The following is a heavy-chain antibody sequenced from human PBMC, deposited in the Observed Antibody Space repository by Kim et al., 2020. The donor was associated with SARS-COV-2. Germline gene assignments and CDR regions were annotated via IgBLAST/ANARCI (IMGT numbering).Heavy chain of an antibody. J-gene: IGHJ2*01. V-gene: IGHV3-23*01. D-gene: IGHD6-6*01. CDR3: AKPRPHWYFEL. Sequence: YADSVKGRFSISRDNSNNILYLQMSSLRAADTAMYYCAKPRPHWYFELLGRGTLVTVSS.